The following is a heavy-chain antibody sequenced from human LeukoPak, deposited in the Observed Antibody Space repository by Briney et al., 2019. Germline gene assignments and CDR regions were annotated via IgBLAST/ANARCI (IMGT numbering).Heavy chain of an antibody. V-gene: IGHV3-23*01. CDR3: AKGLDYYGSGSYDH. D-gene: IGHD3-10*01. CDR2: VRAGGSRT. J-gene: IGHJ4*02. Sequence: GGSLRLSCAASGFTFSSYAMTWVRQAPGKGLEWVSTVRAGGSRTYYADSVRGRFTISRDNSKSTVYLQMNTLRAEDTAVYYCAKGLDYYGSGSYDHWGQGTLVTVSS. CDR1: GFTFSSYA.